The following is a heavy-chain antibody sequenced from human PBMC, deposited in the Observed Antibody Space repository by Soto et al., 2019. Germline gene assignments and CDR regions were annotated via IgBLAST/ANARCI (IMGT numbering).Heavy chain of an antibody. CDR3: ARDYPTYYXDXXGYS. J-gene: IGHJ4*02. CDR1: GFTFSSYX. D-gene: IGHD3-22*01. V-gene: IGHV3-48*02. CDR2: IGGSSSTM. Sequence: XGSLRLSXXXSGFTFSSYXXXXXXXXPGKXLEWVSYIGGSSSTMSYEDFVKGRFTISRDNAKNSLYLQMNSLRDEDTAVYYXARDYPTYYXDXXGYSWGQGTLVTVSS.